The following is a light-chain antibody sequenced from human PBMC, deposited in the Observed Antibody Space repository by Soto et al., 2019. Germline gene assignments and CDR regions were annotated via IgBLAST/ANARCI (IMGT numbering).Light chain of an antibody. CDR1: QNLNNW. Sequence: ILLTQSPSSLSAVVGDRVTITCRASQNLNNWLAWYQQAPGTAPKLLIYKASVLASGVSSRFSGSGSGTEFTLTISSLQPEDFATYYCQQYNSYSRITFGQGTRLEI. CDR3: QQYNSYSRIT. CDR2: KAS. J-gene: IGKJ5*01. V-gene: IGKV1-5*03.